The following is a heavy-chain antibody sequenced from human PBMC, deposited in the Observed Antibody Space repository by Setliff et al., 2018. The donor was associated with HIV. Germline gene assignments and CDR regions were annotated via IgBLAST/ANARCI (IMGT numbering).Heavy chain of an antibody. V-gene: IGHV4-39*07. D-gene: IGHD3-10*01. CDR1: GGSISSYY. J-gene: IGHJ4*02. Sequence: SETLSLTCTVSGGSISSYYWGWIRQPPGKGLEWIGSIYYSGSTYYNPSLKSRVTISVDTSKNQFSLRLNSVTATDTALYYCARGRFHRLHRPYSGSGSLGIQYFDYWGQGTLVTVSS. CDR3: ARGRFHRLHRPYSGSGSLGIQYFDY. CDR2: IYYSGST.